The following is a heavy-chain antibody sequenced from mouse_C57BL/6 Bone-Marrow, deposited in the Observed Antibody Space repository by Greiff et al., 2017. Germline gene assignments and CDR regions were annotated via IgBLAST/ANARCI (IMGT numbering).Heavy chain of an antibody. D-gene: IGHD6-1*01. CDR3: ARSTLIAY. V-gene: IGHV1-85*01. CDR2: IYPRDGSN. J-gene: IGHJ3*01. Sequence: QVQLQQSGPELVKPGASVKLSCKASGYTFTSYDINWVKQRPGQGLEWIGWIYPRDGSNKYNEKFKGKATLTVDTSSSTAYMEPHSLTSEDSAVYFCARSTLIAYWGQGTLVTVSA. CDR1: GYTFTSYD.